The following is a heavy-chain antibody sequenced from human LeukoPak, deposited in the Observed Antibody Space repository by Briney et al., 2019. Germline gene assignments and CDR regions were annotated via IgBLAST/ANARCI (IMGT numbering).Heavy chain of an antibody. D-gene: IGHD6-13*01. V-gene: IGHV1-18*04. Sequence: ASVKVSCKASGYTFTSYGISWVRQAPGQGLEWMGWINAYNGNTNYAQKLQGRVTMTTDTSTSTAYMELRSLRSDDTAVYYCARGVTFGSSWYGPYNWFDPWGPGTLVTVSS. J-gene: IGHJ5*02. CDR3: ARGVTFGSSWYGPYNWFDP. CDR2: INAYNGNT. CDR1: GYTFTSYG.